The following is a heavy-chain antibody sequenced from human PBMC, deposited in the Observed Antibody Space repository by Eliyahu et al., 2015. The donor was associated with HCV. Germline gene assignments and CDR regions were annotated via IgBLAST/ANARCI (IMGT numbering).Heavy chain of an antibody. D-gene: IGHD6-13*01. CDR3: AKSLGSSSWYYFDY. CDR2: LSVNNDDT. J-gene: IGHJ4*02. Sequence: XVQLLESGGSLVQPGGSLRLSCAASGFTSASYVMSWVRQVPGKGLEWVSSLSVNNDDTEYADSVKGRFTMSRDNSKNILYLQMNSLRVEDTAIYYCAKSLGSSSWYYFDYWGQGTLVTVSS. CDR1: GFTSASYV. V-gene: IGHV3-23*01.